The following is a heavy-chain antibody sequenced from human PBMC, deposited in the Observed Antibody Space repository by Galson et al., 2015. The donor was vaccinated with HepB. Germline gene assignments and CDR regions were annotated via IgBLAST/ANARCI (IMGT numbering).Heavy chain of an antibody. V-gene: IGHV3-30-3*01. CDR2: ISYDGSNK. CDR3: ARGTYEGDIVVVPAGWC. Sequence: SLRLSCAASGFTFSSYAMHWVRQAPGKGLEWVAVISYDGSNKYYADSVKGRFTISRDNSKNTLYLQMNSLRAEDTAVYYCARGTYEGDIVVVPAGWCWGQGTLVTVSS. D-gene: IGHD2-2*01. J-gene: IGHJ4*02. CDR1: GFTFSSYA.